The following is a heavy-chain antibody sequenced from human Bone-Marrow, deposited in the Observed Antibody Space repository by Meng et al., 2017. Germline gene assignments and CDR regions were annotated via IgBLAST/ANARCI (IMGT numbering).Heavy chain of an antibody. V-gene: IGHV7-4-1*02. CDR1: GYTFTSYA. CDR3: ARRYCSGGSCSSYDY. J-gene: IGHJ4*02. D-gene: IGHD2-15*01. CDR2: INTNTGNP. Sequence: ASVKVSCKASGYTFTSYAMNWVRQAPGQGLEWMGWINTNTGNPTYAQGFTGRFVFSLDTSVGTAYLQISSLKAEDTAVYYCARRYCSGGSCSSYDYWGQVTLVTVSS.